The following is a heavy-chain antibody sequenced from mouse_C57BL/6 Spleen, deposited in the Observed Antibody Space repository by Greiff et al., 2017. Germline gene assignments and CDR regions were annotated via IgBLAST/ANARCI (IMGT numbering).Heavy chain of an antibody. CDR2: INPYNGGT. CDR3: ARLEGSLFDY. Sequence: EVQLQQSGPVLVKPGASVKMSCKASGYTFTDYYMNWVKQSHGKSLEWIGVINPYNGGTSYNQKFKGKATLTVDKSSSTAYMELNSLTSEDSAVYYCARLEGSLFDYWDQGTTLTVSS. D-gene: IGHD6-2*01. CDR1: GYTFTDYY. V-gene: IGHV1-19*01. J-gene: IGHJ2*01.